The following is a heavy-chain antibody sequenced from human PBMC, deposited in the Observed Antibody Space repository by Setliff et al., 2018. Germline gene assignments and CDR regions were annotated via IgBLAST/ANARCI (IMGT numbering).Heavy chain of an antibody. CDR1: GGSISSGGYS. V-gene: IGHV4-30-2*01. Sequence: SETLSLTCAVSGGSISSGGYSWSWIRQPPGKGLEWIGYIYHSGSTNYNPSLKSRVTISVDRSKTQFSLKLSSVTAADTAVYYCARYCGGDCYSDVHYYYGMDVWGQGTTVTVSS. CDR3: ARYCGGDCYSDVHYYYGMDV. CDR2: IYHSGST. J-gene: IGHJ6*02. D-gene: IGHD2-21*02.